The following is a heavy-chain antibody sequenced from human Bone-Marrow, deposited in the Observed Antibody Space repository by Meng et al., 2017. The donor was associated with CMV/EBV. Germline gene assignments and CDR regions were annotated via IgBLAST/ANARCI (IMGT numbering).Heavy chain of an antibody. CDR1: GFTFDDYA. CDR3: AKGAITGTTPDYYGMDV. D-gene: IGHD1-7*01. V-gene: IGHV3-43D*03. CDR2: ISWDGGST. J-gene: IGHJ6*02. Sequence: GGSLRLSCAASGFTFDDYAMHWVRQAPGKGLEWVSLISWDGGSTYYADSVKGRFTISRDNSKNSLYLQMNSLRAEDTALYYCAKGAITGTTPDYYGMDVWGQGTTVTVSS.